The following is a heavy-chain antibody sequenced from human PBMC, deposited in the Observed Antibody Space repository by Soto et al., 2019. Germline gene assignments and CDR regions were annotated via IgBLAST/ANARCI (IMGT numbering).Heavy chain of an antibody. CDR2: IWYDGSNK. V-gene: IGHV3-33*01. D-gene: IGHD3-9*01. CDR1: GFTFSSYG. CDR3: AREGGDDILTGPWYFDD. Sequence: PGWSLRLSCAASGFTFSSYGMNWVRQAPGKGLEWVAVIWYDGSNKYYADSVKGRFTISRDNSKNTLYLQMNSLRAEDTAVYYCAREGGDDILTGPWYFDDWGQRTLSTVSS. J-gene: IGHJ4*02.